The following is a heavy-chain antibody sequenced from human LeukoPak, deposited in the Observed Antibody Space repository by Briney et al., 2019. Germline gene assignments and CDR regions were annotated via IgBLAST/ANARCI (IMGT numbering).Heavy chain of an antibody. D-gene: IGHD2-2*02. CDR3: ARDVCSSTTCYSNY. Sequence: GGSLRLSCATSGFTFSSDSFTWVRQAPGKGLEWGSYISSSGSTKYYADSVKGRFTISRDNAKNSLYLQMNRLRDEDTAVYYCARDVCSSTTCYSNYWGQGTLVTVSS. CDR2: ISSSGSTK. CDR1: GFTFSSDS. V-gene: IGHV3-48*02. J-gene: IGHJ4*02.